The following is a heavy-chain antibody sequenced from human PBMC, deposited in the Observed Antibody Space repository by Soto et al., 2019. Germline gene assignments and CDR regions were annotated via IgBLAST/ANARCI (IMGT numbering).Heavy chain of an antibody. Sequence: SVKVSCKASGGTFSSYAISWVRQAPGQGLEWMGGIIPIFGTANYAQKFQGRVTITADESTSTAYMELSSLRSEDTAVYYCARCPYYYDSSGHLDAFDIWGQGTMVTVSS. CDR1: GGTFSSYA. D-gene: IGHD3-22*01. J-gene: IGHJ3*02. CDR3: ARCPYYYDSSGHLDAFDI. CDR2: IIPIFGTA. V-gene: IGHV1-69*13.